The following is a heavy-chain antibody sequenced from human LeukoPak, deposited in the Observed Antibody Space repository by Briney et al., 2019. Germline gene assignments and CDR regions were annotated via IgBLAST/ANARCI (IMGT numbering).Heavy chain of an antibody. CDR2: ISGSGGST. V-gene: IGHV3-23*01. CDR3: AKEQQQLGYYYYYYYMDV. J-gene: IGHJ6*03. Sequence: GGSLRLSCAASGFTFSSYGMSWVRQAPGKGLEWVSAISGSGGSTYYADSVKGRFTISRDNSKNTLYLQMNSLRAEDTAVYYCAKEQQQLGYYYYYYYMDVWGKGTTVTVSS. CDR1: GFTFSSYG. D-gene: IGHD6-13*01.